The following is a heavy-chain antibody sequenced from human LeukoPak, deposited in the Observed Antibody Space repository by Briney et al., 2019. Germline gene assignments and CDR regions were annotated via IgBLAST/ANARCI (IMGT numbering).Heavy chain of an antibody. CDR1: GYTFTSYD. J-gene: IGHJ3*02. CDR2: MNPNSGNT. D-gene: IGHD3-22*01. CDR3: ARLRDSSGYTAFDI. V-gene: IGHV1-8*03. Sequence: VASVKVSCKASGYTFTSYDIDWVRQATGQGLEWMGWMNPNSGNTGYAQKFQGRVTITRNTSISTAYMELSSLRSEDTAVYYCARLRDSSGYTAFDIWGQGTMVTVSS.